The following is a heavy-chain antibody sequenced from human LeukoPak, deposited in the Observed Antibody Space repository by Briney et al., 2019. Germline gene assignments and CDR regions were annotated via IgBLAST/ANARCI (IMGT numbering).Heavy chain of an antibody. CDR2: MNPNSGNT. CDR1: GYTFTSYD. V-gene: IGHV1-8*03. Sequence: AASVKVSCKASGYTFTSYDVNWVRPATEQGRERMGRMNPNSGNTGYAQNFQGRLTITRNTSISTAYMELSSLRSEDTAVYYCARYSSSSLGNWGQGTLVTVSS. CDR3: ARYSSSSLGN. J-gene: IGHJ4*02. D-gene: IGHD6-6*01.